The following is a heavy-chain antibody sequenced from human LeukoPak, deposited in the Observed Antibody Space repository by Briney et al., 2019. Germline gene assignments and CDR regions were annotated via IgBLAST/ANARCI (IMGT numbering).Heavy chain of an antibody. CDR2: TYYRSKWSN. CDR3: ARGTDVNFDS. D-gene: IGHD3/OR15-3a*01. CDR1: GDSVSSNRVT. J-gene: IGHJ4*02. Sequence: SQTLSLTCAISGDSVSSNRVTWNWIRQSPSRGLEWLGRTYYRSKWSNDYAVSVKSRVTINPDTSKNQLSLQLNSVTPEDTAVYYCARGTDVNFDSWGQGTLVTVSS. V-gene: IGHV6-1*01.